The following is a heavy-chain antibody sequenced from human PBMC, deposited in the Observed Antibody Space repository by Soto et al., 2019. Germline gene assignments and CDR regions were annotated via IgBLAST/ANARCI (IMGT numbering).Heavy chain of an antibody. J-gene: IGHJ2*01. D-gene: IGHD3-22*01. CDR3: ATVKDDNMGYYGNWYFAL. Sequence: EVQLLESGGGLVQPGGSLRLSCAASGFTFSTYVMSWVRLAPGKGLEWVSTINGDGGSTLYADSVNGRFTISRDNSQNTLYVQMNTLRDEDTAQYNSATVKDDNMGYYGNWYFALWGRGTRVTVSS. V-gene: IGHV3-23*01. CDR1: GFTFSTYV. CDR2: INGDGGST.